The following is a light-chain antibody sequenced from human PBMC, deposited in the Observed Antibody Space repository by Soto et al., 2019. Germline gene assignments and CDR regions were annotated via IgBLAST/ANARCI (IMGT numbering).Light chain of an antibody. CDR1: QSVSNNY. Sequence: DIVLTQSRGTLSLSPGERATLSCRASQSVSNNYLAWYQQKPGQAPRILIYGASNRATGIPDRFSGSGSGTDFTLTISRMEPEDFAVYYCQQYGSSGTFGQGTKVDIK. V-gene: IGKV3-20*01. CDR3: QQYGSSGT. CDR2: GAS. J-gene: IGKJ1*01.